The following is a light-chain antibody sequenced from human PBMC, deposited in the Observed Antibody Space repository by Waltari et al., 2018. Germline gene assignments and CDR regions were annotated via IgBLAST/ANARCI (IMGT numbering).Light chain of an antibody. CDR1: QTILYNTNNKNY. J-gene: IGKJ5*01. V-gene: IGKV4-1*01. CDR2: WAS. CDR3: HQYYTTPIT. Sequence: DIVMTQSPDSLAVSLGERATINCKSSQTILYNTNNKNYLAWYQQKPRQPPKLLIYWASTREYGVPDRFSGSGSGTDFTLTISSLQAEDVAVYYCHQYYTTPITFGQGTRLEIK.